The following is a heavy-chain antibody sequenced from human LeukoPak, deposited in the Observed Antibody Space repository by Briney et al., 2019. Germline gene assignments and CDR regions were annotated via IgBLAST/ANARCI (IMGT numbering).Heavy chain of an antibody. CDR3: ARQSLAAAGNNWFDP. V-gene: IGHV5-51*01. J-gene: IGHJ5*02. CDR1: GYSFTSYW. CDR2: IYPGDSDT. Sequence: GESLKISCKGSGYSFTSYWIGWVRQMPGKGLEWMGIIYPGDSDTRYSPSFQGQVTISADKSISTAYLQWSSLKASDTAMYYRARQSLAAAGNNWFDPWGQGTLVTVSS. D-gene: IGHD6-13*01.